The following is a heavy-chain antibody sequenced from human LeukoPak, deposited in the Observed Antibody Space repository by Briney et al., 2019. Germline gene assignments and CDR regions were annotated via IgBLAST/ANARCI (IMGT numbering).Heavy chain of an antibody. Sequence: PSETLSLTCTVSGGSISSSSYYWVWLRQPPGKGLEWIGGIYYSGSTYYNPALKSRVTISVDTSKNQFSLKLSSVTAADTAVYYCASIAARLIFDYYYYMDVWGKGTTVTVSS. J-gene: IGHJ6*03. CDR2: IYYSGST. D-gene: IGHD6-6*01. V-gene: IGHV4-39*01. CDR1: GGSISSSSYY. CDR3: ASIAARLIFDYYYYMDV.